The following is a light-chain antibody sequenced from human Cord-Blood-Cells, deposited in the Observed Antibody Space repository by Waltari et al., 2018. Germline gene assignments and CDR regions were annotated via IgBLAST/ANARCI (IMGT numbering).Light chain of an antibody. CDR1: TIGPKS. J-gene: IGLJ1*01. CDR2: QDS. V-gene: IGLV3-1*01. Sequence: FELTQPSSVSVSPGQTATNPCSGHTIGPKSACWYPQTPGQSPVLVIYQDSKRPSGIPERFSGSNSGNTATLTISGTQAMDEADYYCQAWDSSTYVFGTGTKVTVL. CDR3: QAWDSSTYV.